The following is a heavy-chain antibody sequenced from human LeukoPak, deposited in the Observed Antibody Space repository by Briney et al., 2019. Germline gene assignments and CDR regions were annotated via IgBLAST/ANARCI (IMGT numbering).Heavy chain of an antibody. CDR3: ARGRQQWQVGNWFDP. CDR2: ISSSGNTL. V-gene: IGHV3-11*04. D-gene: IGHD6-19*01. J-gene: IGHJ5*02. CDR1: GFTFSDYY. Sequence: PGGSLRLSCAASGFTFSDYYMSWIRQAPGKGLEWVSYISSSGNTLYYADSVKGRFTISRDNVKNSLYLQMNSLRVEDTAVYYCARGRQQWQVGNWFDPWGQGTLVTVSS.